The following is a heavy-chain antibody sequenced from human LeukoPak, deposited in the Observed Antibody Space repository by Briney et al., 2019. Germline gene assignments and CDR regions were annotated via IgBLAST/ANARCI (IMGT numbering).Heavy chain of an antibody. Sequence: SGGSLRLSCAASGFTVSSNYMSWVRQAPGKGLEWVSVIYSGGSTYYADSVKGRFTISRDNSKNTLYLQMNSLRAEDTAVYYCARDLAHYYGSGSYYTDAFDIWGQGTMVTVSS. J-gene: IGHJ3*02. D-gene: IGHD3-10*01. V-gene: IGHV3-66*01. CDR1: GFTVSSNY. CDR2: IYSGGST. CDR3: ARDLAHYYGSGSYYTDAFDI.